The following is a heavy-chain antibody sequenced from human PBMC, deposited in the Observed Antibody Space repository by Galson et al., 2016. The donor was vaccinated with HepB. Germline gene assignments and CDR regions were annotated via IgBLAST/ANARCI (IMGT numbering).Heavy chain of an antibody. J-gene: IGHJ4*02. CDR2: TYYRSKWYN. CDR3: VRDRGRGYTYVEFDF. CDR1: GDSVSSTSAA. V-gene: IGHV6-1*01. D-gene: IGHD5-18*01. Sequence: CAISGDSVSSTSAAWNWIRQSPSRGLEWLGRTYYRSKWYNDYAISLKSRITINADISKNQFSLQLTSVTPEGTAVYYCVRDRGRGYTYVEFDFWAQGTLVIVSS.